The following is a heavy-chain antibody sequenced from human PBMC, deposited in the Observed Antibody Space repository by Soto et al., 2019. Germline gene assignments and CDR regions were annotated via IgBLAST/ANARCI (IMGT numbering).Heavy chain of an antibody. CDR3: AGGFDYYDSSGYYFDY. CDR1: GGFISNYY. J-gene: IGHJ4*02. CDR2: IYNSGGT. Sequence: SETLSLTCTVSGGFISNYYWSWIRQPPGKGLEWIGYIYNSGGTNYNPSLKSRVTISVDTSKNQFSLKLSSVTAADTAVYYCAGGFDYYDSSGYYFDYWGQGTLVTVS. V-gene: IGHV4-59*01. D-gene: IGHD3-22*01.